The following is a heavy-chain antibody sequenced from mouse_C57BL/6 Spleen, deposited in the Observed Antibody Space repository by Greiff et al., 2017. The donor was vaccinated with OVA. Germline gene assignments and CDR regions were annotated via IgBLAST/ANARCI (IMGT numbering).Heavy chain of an antibody. CDR2: IRNKANGYTK. CDR1: GFTFTDYY. CDR3: ARYPYDNYDAMDY. J-gene: IGHJ4*01. Sequence: DVMLVESGGGLVQPGVSLSLSCAASGFTFTDYYMSWVRQPPGKALEWLGFIRNKANGYTKECRASVKGRFTSSRDTSQSILYLQMNALRAEDSATYSGARYPYDNYDAMDYWGQGTSVTVSS. V-gene: IGHV7-3*01. D-gene: IGHD2-1*01.